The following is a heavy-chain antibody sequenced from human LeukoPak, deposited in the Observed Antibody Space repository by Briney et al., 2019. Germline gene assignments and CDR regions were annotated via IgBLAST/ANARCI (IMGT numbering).Heavy chain of an antibody. CDR3: ARGVYVAAAQYGY. CDR2: IYYSGTT. V-gene: IGHV4-59*01. D-gene: IGHD6-13*01. Sequence: SETLSLTCTVSGGSISNYYWSWIRQPPGKGLEWIGYIYYSGTTNYNPSLKSRVTISVDTSKNQFSLKLNSVTAADTAVYYCARGVYVAAAQYGYWGQGTLVTVSS. CDR1: GGSISNYY. J-gene: IGHJ4*02.